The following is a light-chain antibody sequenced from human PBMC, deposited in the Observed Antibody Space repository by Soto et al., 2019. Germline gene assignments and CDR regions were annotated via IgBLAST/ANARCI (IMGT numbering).Light chain of an antibody. CDR1: QSLSSF. V-gene: IGKV3-11*01. CDR3: QQRANWPLT. J-gene: IGKJ4*01. Sequence: EIVLTQSPATLSLSPGERATLFCRASQSLSSFLAWFQQKPGQALRLLIYDTSNRATGIPARFSGSGSGTDFTLTISSLEPEDFAVYFCQQRANWPLTFGGGTKVEIK. CDR2: DTS.